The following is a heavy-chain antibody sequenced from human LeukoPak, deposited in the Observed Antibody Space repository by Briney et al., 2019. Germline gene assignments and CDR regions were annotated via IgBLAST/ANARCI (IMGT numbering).Heavy chain of an antibody. V-gene: IGHV3-23*01. CDR2: ISGSGANT. CDR1: GFTFTTYA. Sequence: GGSLRLSCAASGFTFTTYAMSWVRQAPGKGLEWVSAISGSGANTYYSDSVEGRFTISRDNSKDTLYLQMNSLRAEDTAIYFCARRKYDSSGFDYWGQETLVTVSS. CDR3: ARRKYDSSGFDY. J-gene: IGHJ4*02. D-gene: IGHD3-22*01.